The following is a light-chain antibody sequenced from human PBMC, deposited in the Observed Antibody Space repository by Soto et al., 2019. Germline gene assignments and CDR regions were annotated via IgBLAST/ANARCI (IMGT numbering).Light chain of an antibody. Sequence: QSVLTHPASVSGTPGQSITISCTATSSDVGAYNFVSWHQQHPGKAPKLMIYNVYDRPSEISYRFSGSKSGNTASLTISVRQGEDEADYYCSAYTVSRTYVFGTGTKVTV. CDR3: SAYTVSRTYV. CDR1: SSDVGAYNF. V-gene: IGLV2-14*03. CDR2: NVY. J-gene: IGLJ1*01.